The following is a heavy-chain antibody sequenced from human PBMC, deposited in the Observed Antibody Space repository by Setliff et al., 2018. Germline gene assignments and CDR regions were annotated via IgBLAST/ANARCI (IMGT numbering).Heavy chain of an antibody. V-gene: IGHV1-46*03. D-gene: IGHD3-3*01. CDR1: GYTLSKYY. CDR3: ARDRFYNSWSGTSITAPHVAFDI. J-gene: IGHJ3*02. Sequence: GASVKVSCKASGYTLSKYYMHWVRQAPGQGLEWMGIINPSGGLTKYAQKFQGRVTMTSDTSTNTVYLEVSSLRSEDTAVYFCARDRFYNSWSGTSITAPHVAFDIWGQGTMVTVS. CDR2: INPSGGLT.